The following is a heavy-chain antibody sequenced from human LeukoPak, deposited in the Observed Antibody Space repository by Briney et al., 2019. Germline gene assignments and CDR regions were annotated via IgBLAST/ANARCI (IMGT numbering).Heavy chain of an antibody. CDR2: ISSSGSTI. D-gene: IGHD6-6*01. J-gene: IGHJ6*04. Sequence: PGGSLRLACAASGFTFSNYYMSWIRQAPGKGLEWVSYISSSGSTIYYADSVKGRFTISRDNAKNSLFLQMNSLRAEDTAVYYCAREASSSTDVWGKGTTVTVSS. CDR1: GFTFSNYY. V-gene: IGHV3-11*01. CDR3: AREASSSTDV.